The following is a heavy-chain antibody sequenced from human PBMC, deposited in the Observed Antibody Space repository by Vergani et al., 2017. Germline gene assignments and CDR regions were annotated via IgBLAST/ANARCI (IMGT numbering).Heavy chain of an antibody. J-gene: IGHJ6*01. CDR3: AGAPLWNDSSGYYATLYSPLDV. Sequence: QVQLVQSGAEVKKPGSSVKVSCKASGGTFSSYAISWVRQAPGQGLEWKGRIIPILGIANYAQKFQGRVTITADKSTSTAYMGLSSLRSEDTAVYYCAGAPLWNDSSGYYATLYSPLDVWGQGP. V-gene: IGHV1-69*04. D-gene: IGHD3-22*01. CDR2: IIPILGIA. CDR1: GGTFSSYA.